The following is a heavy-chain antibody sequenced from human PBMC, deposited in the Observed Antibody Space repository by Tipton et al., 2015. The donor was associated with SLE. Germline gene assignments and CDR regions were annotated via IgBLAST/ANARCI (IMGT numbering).Heavy chain of an antibody. V-gene: IGHV4-30-2*01. Sequence: TLSLTCAVSGGSIISGSFSWSWIRQPPGKGLEWIGYIYHSGSTYYNPSLKSRVTISVDRSKNQFSLKLSSMTAADTAVYYCARGHIGWGFDPWGQGTLVTVSS. CDR3: ARGHIGWGFDP. J-gene: IGHJ5*02. D-gene: IGHD1-26*01. CDR2: IYHSGST. CDR1: GGSIISGSFS.